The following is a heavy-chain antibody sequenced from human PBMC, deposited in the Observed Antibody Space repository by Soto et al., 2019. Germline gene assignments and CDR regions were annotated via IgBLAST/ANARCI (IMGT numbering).Heavy chain of an antibody. V-gene: IGHV4-38-2*01. CDR3: ARAGTTMFGLVPHFDY. J-gene: IGHJ4*02. Sequence: TSETLSLTCAVSGYSISSGYYWGWIRQPPGKGLEWIGSIYHSGSTYYNPSLKSRITINPDTSKNQFSLQLNSVTPEDTAVYYCARAGTTMFGLVPHFDYWGQGTLVTVSS. CDR1: GYSISSGYY. CDR2: IYHSGST. D-gene: IGHD3-3*01.